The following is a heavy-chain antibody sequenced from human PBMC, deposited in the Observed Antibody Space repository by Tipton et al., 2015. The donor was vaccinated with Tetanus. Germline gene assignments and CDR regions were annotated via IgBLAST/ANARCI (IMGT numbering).Heavy chain of an antibody. CDR3: ARGGSYHTPPGY. J-gene: IGHJ4*02. CDR1: GASISSAGYY. D-gene: IGHD1-26*01. Sequence: LRLSCSVSGASISSAGYYWNWIRQHPGKGLEWIAYIYYSGSTYYNPSLKSRVTISVDTSKNQFSLKLSSVTAADTAVYYCARGGSYHTPPGYWGQGTLVIVSS. V-gene: IGHV4-31*02. CDR2: IYYSGST.